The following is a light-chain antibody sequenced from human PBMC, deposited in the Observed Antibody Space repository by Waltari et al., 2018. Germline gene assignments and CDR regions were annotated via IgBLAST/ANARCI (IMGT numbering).Light chain of an antibody. V-gene: IGLV3-27*01. J-gene: IGLJ2*01. Sequence: SYELTQPSSVSVSPGQTAKITCSGDIVPKKYARWFQQTPGRAPVLVIYKDTERPSGIPERFSGSSSGTTVTLTISGAQGEDEAEYYCNCATDDNVRIFGGGTRLTVL. CDR2: KDT. CDR3: NCATDDNVRI. CDR1: IVPKKY.